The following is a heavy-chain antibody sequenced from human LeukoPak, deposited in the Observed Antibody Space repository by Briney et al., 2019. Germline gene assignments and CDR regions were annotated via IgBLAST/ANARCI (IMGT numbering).Heavy chain of an antibody. CDR1: GFTFSNYA. CDR3: ARVPIWFGEPNRLGYFQH. CDR2: ISRSGGST. J-gene: IGHJ1*01. V-gene: IGHV3-23*01. D-gene: IGHD3-10*01. Sequence: GGCLRLSCAASGFTFSNYAMSWVRQAPGKGLEWVSGISRSGGSTYYADSVKGRSTISRDNSKNTLYLQMNSLRAEDTAVYYCARVPIWFGEPNRLGYFQHWGQGTLVTVSS.